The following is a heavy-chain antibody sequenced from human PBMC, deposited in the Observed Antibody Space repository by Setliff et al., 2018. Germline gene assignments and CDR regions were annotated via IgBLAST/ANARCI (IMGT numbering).Heavy chain of an antibody. CDR2: TIPTLPLP. Sequence: SVKVSCKASGGAFAITWVRQAPGQGLEWMGGTIPTLPLPNYAVKFQGRITITADKSTSTAYMELSSLRSDDTAVYYCARNAITGTTRKYYYYMDVWGQGTTVTVSS. J-gene: IGHJ6*03. V-gene: IGHV1-69*10. CDR3: ARNAITGTTRKYYYYMDV. D-gene: IGHD1-7*01. CDR1: GGAFA.